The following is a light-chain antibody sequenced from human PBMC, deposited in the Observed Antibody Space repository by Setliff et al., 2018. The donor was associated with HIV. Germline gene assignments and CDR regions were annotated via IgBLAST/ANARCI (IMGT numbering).Light chain of an antibody. CDR2: EVT. V-gene: IGLV2-23*02. CDR1: SSDVGSYNL. Sequence: QSVLAQPASVSGSPGQSITISCTGTSSDVGSYNLVSWYQQRPGKAPKLIMYEVTKWPSGIFDRFSGSKSGNTASLTISGLQADDEADYYCCSYGSSDTFVFGTGTKVT. J-gene: IGLJ1*01. CDR3: CSYGSSDTFV.